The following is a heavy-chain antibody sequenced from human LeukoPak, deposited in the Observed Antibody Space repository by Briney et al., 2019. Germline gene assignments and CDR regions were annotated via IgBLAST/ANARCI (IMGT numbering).Heavy chain of an antibody. J-gene: IGHJ4*02. Sequence: GRSLRLSCAASGFTFSSYAMHWVRQAPGKGLEWVAVISYDGSNKYYADSVKGRYTISRDNSKNTLYLQMNSLRAEDTAVYYCAGEFYSQSTFDYWGQGTLVTVSS. CDR1: GFTFSSYA. D-gene: IGHD2/OR15-2a*01. V-gene: IGHV3-30*04. CDR2: ISYDGSNK. CDR3: AGEFYSQSTFDY.